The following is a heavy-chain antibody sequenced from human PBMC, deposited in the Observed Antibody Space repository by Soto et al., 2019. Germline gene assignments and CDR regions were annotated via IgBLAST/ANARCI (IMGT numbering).Heavy chain of an antibody. J-gene: IGHJ4*02. D-gene: IGHD3-22*01. CDR3: EKAGSNYLAAHFDY. CDR2: ISGSGGST. Sequence: GGTLRRSCACAPSGFTFSNYAMGWVPQAPGKGREWVSAISGSGGSTDYADSVKGRFTISRDNSKNTLYLQVNSLRADDTAVYYCEKAGSNYLAAHFDYWGQGTLDTVS. V-gene: IGHV3-23*01. CDR1: GFTFSNYA.